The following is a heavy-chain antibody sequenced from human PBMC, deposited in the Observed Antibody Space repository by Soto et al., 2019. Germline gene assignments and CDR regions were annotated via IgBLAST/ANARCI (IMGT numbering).Heavy chain of an antibody. Sequence: QVQLQESGPGLVKPSGTLSLTCAVSGGSISSSNWWSWVRQPPGKGLECIGDIYHSGSTNYNPSLKSRVSMSLDKSKNQFSLNLSSVTAADTAVYYCARKLLPSATLRLPFPSQDTPFDNWGQGTLVSVSS. CDR3: ARKLLPSATLRLPFPSQDTPFDN. J-gene: IGHJ4*02. CDR1: GGSISSSNW. D-gene: IGHD2-2*01. CDR2: IYHSGST. V-gene: IGHV4-4*02.